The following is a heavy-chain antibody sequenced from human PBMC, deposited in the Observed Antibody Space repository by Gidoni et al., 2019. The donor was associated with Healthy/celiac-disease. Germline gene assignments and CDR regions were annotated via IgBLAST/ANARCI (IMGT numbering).Heavy chain of an antibody. J-gene: IGHJ3*01. CDR2: ISPSGGRT. V-gene: IGHV3-23*04. CDR3: SNLIAPYDAPPGAFDV. CDR1: TLPFSRYG. Sequence: EVQLVESGGGLVQPGGSLRLSCAAPTLPFSRYGMSWVRQAPGKGLEWVSSISPSGGRTYYPDSVKGRFTISRDNSKNTLYLQMNSLRAEDTAVYYCSNLIAPYDAPPGAFDVWGQGTIVTVSS. D-gene: IGHD3-22*01.